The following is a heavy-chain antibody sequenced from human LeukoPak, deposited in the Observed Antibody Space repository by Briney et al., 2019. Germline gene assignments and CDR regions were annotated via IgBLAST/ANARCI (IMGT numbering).Heavy chain of an antibody. D-gene: IGHD2-2*03. Sequence: GGSLRLSCAASGFTFSSYWMSWVRQAPGKGLEWVANIKQDGGEEYYVDSVKGRFTISRDNAKNSLYLQMNSLRAEDTAVYYCARNPGYCSSTSCHWGQGTLVTVSS. CDR3: ARNPGYCSSTSCH. J-gene: IGHJ4*02. CDR1: GFTFSSYW. CDR2: IKQDGGEE. V-gene: IGHV3-7*01.